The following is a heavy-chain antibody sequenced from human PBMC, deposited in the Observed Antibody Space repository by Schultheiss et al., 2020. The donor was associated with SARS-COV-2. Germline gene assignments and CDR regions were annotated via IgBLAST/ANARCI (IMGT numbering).Heavy chain of an antibody. CDR1: GGSVSSNSAT. CDR2: TYYRYKWYN. J-gene: IGHJ4*03. CDR3: SRGRFQYGYVWGGYIDF. D-gene: IGHD3-16*01. V-gene: IGHV6-1*01. Sequence: SQTLSLTCAISGGSVSSNSATWNWIRQSPSRGLEWGGRTYYRYKWYNDYAVSGKSRITINPDTSKTQFSLQLNSVTPEDTAVYYCSRGRFQYGYVWGGYIDFWGQGTPVTVSS.